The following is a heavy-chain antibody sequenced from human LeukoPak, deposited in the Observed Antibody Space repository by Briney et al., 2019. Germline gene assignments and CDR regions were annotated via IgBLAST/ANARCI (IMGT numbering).Heavy chain of an antibody. V-gene: IGHV4-39*01. CDR3: ARHLNYGGPYDPVDY. CDR1: GGSISSSSYY. D-gene: IGHD4-23*01. J-gene: IGHJ4*02. CDR2: IYYSGST. Sequence: SETLSLTCTVSGGSISSSSYYWGWIRQPPGKGLEWIGSIYYSGSTYYNPSLKSRVTISVDTSKNQFSLKLSSVTAADTAVYYCARHLNYGGPYDPVDYWGQGTLVTVSS.